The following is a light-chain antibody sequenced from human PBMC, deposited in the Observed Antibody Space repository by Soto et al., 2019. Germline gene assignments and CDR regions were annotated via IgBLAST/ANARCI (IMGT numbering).Light chain of an antibody. J-gene: IGLJ1*01. CDR2: DNT. Sequence: QSVLTQPPSVSGAPGQRVTISCAGNSFNIGSGYDVHWYQQLPGAAPKLLIYDNTHRPSGVPDRFSGSKSGASASLAITGLQAEDEADYYCQSYDTSLSGYVFGTGTRSPS. CDR1: SFNIGSGYD. V-gene: IGLV1-40*01. CDR3: QSYDTSLSGYV.